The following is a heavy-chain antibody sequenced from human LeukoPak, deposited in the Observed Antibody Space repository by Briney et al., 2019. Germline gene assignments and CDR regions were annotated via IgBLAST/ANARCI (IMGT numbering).Heavy chain of an antibody. CDR2: INHSGST. J-gene: IGHJ2*01. D-gene: IGHD5-18*01. Sequence: SETLSLTCAVYGGSFSGYYWSWLRQPPGKGLEWIGEINHSGSTNYNPSLKSRVTISVDTTKNQFSLKLSSVTAADTAVYYCARQAAMAVYWYFDLWGRGTLVTVSS. CDR3: ARQAAMAVYWYFDL. V-gene: IGHV4-34*01. CDR1: GGSFSGYY.